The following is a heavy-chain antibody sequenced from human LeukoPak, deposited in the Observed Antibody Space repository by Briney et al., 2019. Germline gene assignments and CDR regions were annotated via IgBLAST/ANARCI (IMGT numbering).Heavy chain of an antibody. J-gene: IGHJ5*02. CDR2: IYYSGST. V-gene: IGHV4-31*03. CDR1: GGSISSGGYY. CDR3: ARVGLGAQNWLVDP. Sequence: SETLSLTCTVSGGSISSGGYYWSWIRQHPGKGLEWIGYIYYSGSTYYNPSLKSRVTISVDTSKNQFSLKLSSVTAADTAVYYCARVGLGAQNWLVDPWGQGTLVTVSS. D-gene: IGHD3-16*01.